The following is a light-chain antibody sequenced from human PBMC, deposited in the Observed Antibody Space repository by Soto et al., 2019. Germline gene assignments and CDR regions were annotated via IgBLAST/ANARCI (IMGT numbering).Light chain of an antibody. J-gene: IGKJ5*01. Sequence: EIVLTQSPATLSLSPGARVTISCRASQSVSNYLAWYQQKPGQAPRLLVSAASNRATGIPARFSGSGSGTDFTLTISRLEPEDFAVYYCQQYGSSPPITFGQGTRLEIK. CDR2: AAS. V-gene: IGKV3-20*01. CDR1: QSVSNY. CDR3: QQYGSSPPIT.